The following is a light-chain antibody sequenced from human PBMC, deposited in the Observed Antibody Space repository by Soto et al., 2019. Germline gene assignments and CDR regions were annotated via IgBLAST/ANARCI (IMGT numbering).Light chain of an antibody. CDR1: QTVRNNY. CDR3: KQRSNWIT. V-gene: IGKV3-11*01. CDR2: DAS. J-gene: IGKJ5*01. Sequence: VLTQSPGTLSLSPGETATLSCRASQTVRNNYLAWYQQKPGQAPRLLIYDASNRATGIPARFSGSGSGTESTLTIRSLEPEDFAVYYCKQRSNWITCGQGTRLEIK.